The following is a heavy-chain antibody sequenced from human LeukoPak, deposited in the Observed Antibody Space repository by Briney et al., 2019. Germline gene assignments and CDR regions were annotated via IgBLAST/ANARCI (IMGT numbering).Heavy chain of an antibody. V-gene: IGHV3-30*04. Sequence: GGSLRLSCAASGFTFSSYAMHWVRQAPGKGLEWVAVISYDGSNKYYADSVKGRFTISRDNSKNTLYLQMNSLRAEDTAVYYCARYDSSGYYPLDAFDIWGQGTMVTVSS. CDR3: ARYDSSGYYPLDAFDI. J-gene: IGHJ3*02. CDR2: ISYDGSNK. CDR1: GFTFSSYA. D-gene: IGHD3-22*01.